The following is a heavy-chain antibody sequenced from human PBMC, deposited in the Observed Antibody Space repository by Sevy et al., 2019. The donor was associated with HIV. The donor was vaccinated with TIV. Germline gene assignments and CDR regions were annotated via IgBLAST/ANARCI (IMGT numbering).Heavy chain of an antibody. CDR1: GGSFSGYY. Sequence: SETLSFTCAVYGGSFSGYYWSWIRQPPGKGLEWIGEINHSGSTNYNPSLKSRVTISVDTSKNQFSLKLSSVTAADTAVYYCARSIYCSGGSCYYYYGMDVWGQGTTVTVSS. J-gene: IGHJ6*02. CDR3: ARSIYCSGGSCYYYYGMDV. CDR2: INHSGST. D-gene: IGHD2-15*01. V-gene: IGHV4-34*01.